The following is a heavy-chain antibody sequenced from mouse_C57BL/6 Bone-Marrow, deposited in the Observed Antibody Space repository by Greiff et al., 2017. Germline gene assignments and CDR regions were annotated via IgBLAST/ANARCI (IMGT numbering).Heavy chain of an antibody. Sequence: EVQLQESGAELVRPGASVKLSCTASGFNIKDDYMHWVKQRPEQGLEWIGWIDPENGDTEYASKFQGKATITADTSSNTAYLQLSSLTSEDTAVYYCTTQRGDYWGQGTSVTVSS. CDR3: TTQRGDY. V-gene: IGHV14-4*01. J-gene: IGHJ4*01. CDR2: IDPENGDT. CDR1: GFNIKDDY.